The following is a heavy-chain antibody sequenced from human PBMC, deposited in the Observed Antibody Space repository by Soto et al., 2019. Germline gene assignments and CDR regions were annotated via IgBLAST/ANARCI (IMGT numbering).Heavy chain of an antibody. CDR2: IWYDGTNK. Sequence: QVQLVESGGGVVQPGRSLRLSCAASGFIFSSYGMHWVRQAPGKGLEWVAVIWYDGTNKYYADSVKGRFTISRDNSKNTLYLQRNSLRAEDTAVYYCARVGGYGGNAVALDYWGQGTLVTVSS. CDR1: GFIFSSYG. V-gene: IGHV3-33*01. D-gene: IGHD2-15*01. CDR3: ARVGGYGGNAVALDY. J-gene: IGHJ4*02.